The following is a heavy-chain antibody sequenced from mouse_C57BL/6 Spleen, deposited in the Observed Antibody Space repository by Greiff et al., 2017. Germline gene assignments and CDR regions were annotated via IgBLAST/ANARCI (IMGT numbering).Heavy chain of an antibody. J-gene: IGHJ3*01. CDR2: IYPGSGST. CDR3: ARNPDYYGSSYGFAY. CDR1: GYTFTSSW. D-gene: IGHD1-1*01. V-gene: IGHV1-55*01. Sequence: VQLQQPGAELVKPGASVKMSCKASGYTFTSSWITWVKQRPGQGLEWIGDIYPGSGSTNYNEKFKSKATLTVDTSSSTAYMQLSSLTSEDSAVYYCARNPDYYGSSYGFAYWGQGTLVTVSA.